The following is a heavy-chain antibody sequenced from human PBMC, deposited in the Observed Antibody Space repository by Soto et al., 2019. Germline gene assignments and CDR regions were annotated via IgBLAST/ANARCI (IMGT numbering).Heavy chain of an antibody. D-gene: IGHD4-17*01. CDR3: ARDKAYGDSEDY. CDR2: IKQEGSEK. J-gene: IGHJ4*02. CDR1: GFTFSNYW. Sequence: GGSLRLSCAASGFTFSNYWMSWVLQAPGKGLEWVANIKQEGSEKYYVDSVKGRFTISRDNAKNSLFLQMNSLRAEDTAVYYCARDKAYGDSEDYWGQGTLVTVSS. V-gene: IGHV3-7*03.